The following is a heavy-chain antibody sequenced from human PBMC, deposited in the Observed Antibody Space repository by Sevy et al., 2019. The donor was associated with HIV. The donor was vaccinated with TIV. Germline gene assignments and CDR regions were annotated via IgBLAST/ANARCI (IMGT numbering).Heavy chain of an antibody. D-gene: IGHD6-19*01. Sequence: GGSLRLSCAASGFTFSSYWMTWDRQAPGKGLEWVANIKQDGSEKYYVDSVKGRFTISRDNAKNSLYLQMNSLRAEDTAIYYCAAGYTSGYLTYWGQGTLVTVSS. J-gene: IGHJ4*02. V-gene: IGHV3-7*01. CDR2: IKQDGSEK. CDR3: AAGYTSGYLTY. CDR1: GFTFSSYW.